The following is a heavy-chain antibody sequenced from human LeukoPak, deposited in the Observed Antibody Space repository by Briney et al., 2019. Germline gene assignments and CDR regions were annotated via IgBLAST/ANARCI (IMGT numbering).Heavy chain of an antibody. CDR2: SSSSGSAT. D-gene: IGHD2-21*01. V-gene: IGHV3-48*03. J-gene: IGHJ4*02. CDR3: AREVQGGPFVVSIPFDY. CDR1: GFTFSSSV. Sequence: GGSLRLSCVASGFTFSSSVMNWVRQAPGKGLEWISYSSSSGSATFYADSVRGRFTISRDSAKSSLYLQMNSLRAEDTAVYYCAREVQGGPFVVSIPFDYWGQGTLVTVSS.